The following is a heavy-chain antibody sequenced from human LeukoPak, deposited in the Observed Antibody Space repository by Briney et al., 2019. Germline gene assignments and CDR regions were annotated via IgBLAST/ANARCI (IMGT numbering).Heavy chain of an antibody. V-gene: IGHV4-34*01. CDR2: IYYSGST. Sequence: SETLSLTCDVYGGSFSGYYWSWIRQPPGKGLEWIGSIYYSGSTYYNPSLKSRVTISVDTSKNQFSLKLSSVTAADTAVYYCARDSLAGGTYYDFWSGYYYFDYWGQGTLVTVSS. CDR1: GGSFSGYY. CDR3: ARDSLAGGTYYDFWSGYYYFDY. D-gene: IGHD3-3*01. J-gene: IGHJ4*02.